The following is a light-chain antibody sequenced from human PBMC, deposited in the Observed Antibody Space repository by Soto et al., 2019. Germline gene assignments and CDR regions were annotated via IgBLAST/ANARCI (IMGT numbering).Light chain of an antibody. V-gene: IGLV1-40*01. J-gene: IGLJ1*01. CDR2: DNT. CDR3: QSYDSSLSGPV. Sequence: QSMLTQPPSVSGAPGQRVTISCTGSSSNIGAGYDVHWYQQLPGTAPKLLIYDNTIRPSGVPERFSGSKSGTSASLAITGLQAEDEADYYCQSYDSSLSGPVFGTGTKLTVL. CDR1: SSNIGAGYD.